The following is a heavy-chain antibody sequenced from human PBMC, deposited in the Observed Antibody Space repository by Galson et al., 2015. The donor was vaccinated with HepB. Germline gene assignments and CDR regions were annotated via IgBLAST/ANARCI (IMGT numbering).Heavy chain of an antibody. CDR2: IDPSDSYT. J-gene: IGHJ4*02. D-gene: IGHD1-26*01. CDR1: GYSFTSYW. CDR3: ARPLQTRWELHGAAGY. Sequence: QSGAEVKKPGESLRISCKGSGYSFTSYWISWVRQMPGKGLEWMGRIDPSDSYTNYSPSFQGHVTISADKSISTAYLQWSSLKASDTAMYYCARPLQTRWELHGAAGYWGQGTLVTVSS. V-gene: IGHV5-10-1*01.